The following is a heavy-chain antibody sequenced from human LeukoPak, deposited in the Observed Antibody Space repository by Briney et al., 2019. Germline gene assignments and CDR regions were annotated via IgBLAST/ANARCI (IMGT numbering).Heavy chain of an antibody. D-gene: IGHD3-10*01. CDR2: ISSNGGST. Sequence: PGGPLRLSCSASGFTFSTYAMHWVRQAPGKGLEYVSAISSNGGSTYYADSVKGRFTISRDNSKNTLYLQMSSLRAEDTAVYYCVKPGNYYASGSYYSNYYFDYWGQGTLVTVSS. J-gene: IGHJ4*02. CDR1: GFTFSTYA. V-gene: IGHV3-64D*06. CDR3: VKPGNYYASGSYYSNYYFDY.